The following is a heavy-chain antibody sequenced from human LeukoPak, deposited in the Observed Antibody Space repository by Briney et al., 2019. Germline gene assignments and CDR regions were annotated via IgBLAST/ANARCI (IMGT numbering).Heavy chain of an antibody. J-gene: IGHJ4*02. D-gene: IGHD3-10*01. CDR1: GSPLSSYA. CDR2: INGSGGST. CDR3: AKDGDPMVRGVKPYYFDY. Sequence: GGSLSLSCAASGSPLSSYAMSWVRQAPGRGLEWVSAINGSGGSTYYADSVKGRFTISRDNSKNTLYLQMNSLRAEDTAVYYCAKDGDPMVRGVKPYYFDYWGQGALVTVPS. V-gene: IGHV3-23*01.